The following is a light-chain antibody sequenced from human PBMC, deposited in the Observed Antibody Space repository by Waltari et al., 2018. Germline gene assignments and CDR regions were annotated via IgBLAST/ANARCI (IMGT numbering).Light chain of an antibody. Sequence: DIQMTQSPSSLSASVGDRVTLTCRASQSISSYLNWYHQKPGKAPKLLIYAASSLQSGVPSRFSGSGSGTDFTLTISSLQPEDFATYYCQQSYSTPRTFGGGTKVEIK. CDR2: AAS. V-gene: IGKV1-39*01. CDR3: QQSYSTPRT. CDR1: QSISSY. J-gene: IGKJ4*01.